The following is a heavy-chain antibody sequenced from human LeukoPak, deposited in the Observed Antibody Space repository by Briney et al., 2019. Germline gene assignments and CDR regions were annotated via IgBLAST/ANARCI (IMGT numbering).Heavy chain of an antibody. CDR1: WFTFSNYW. CDR3: IRDFRSADL. V-gene: IGHV3-74*01. Sequence: GGSLRLSCVDSWFTFSNYWMHWVRPPPGKGVVWVSRIYVDGRTTNYSDSVKGRFTISRDNAKNTVYLEMNSLSVEDTATYYCIRDFRSADLWGQGTLVTVTS. CDR2: IYVDGRTT. J-gene: IGHJ5*02.